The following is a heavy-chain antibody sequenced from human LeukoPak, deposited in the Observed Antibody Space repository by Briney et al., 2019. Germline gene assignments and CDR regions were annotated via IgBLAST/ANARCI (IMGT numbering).Heavy chain of an antibody. Sequence: ASVKVSCKASGYTFTSYAMNWVRQAPGQGLEWMGWISAYNGNTNYAQKLQGRVTMTTDTSTSTAYMELRSLRSDDTAVYYCARASSANDYWGQGTLVIVSS. V-gene: IGHV1-18*01. CDR1: GYTFTSYA. CDR2: ISAYNGNT. J-gene: IGHJ4*02. CDR3: ARASSANDY. D-gene: IGHD6-6*01.